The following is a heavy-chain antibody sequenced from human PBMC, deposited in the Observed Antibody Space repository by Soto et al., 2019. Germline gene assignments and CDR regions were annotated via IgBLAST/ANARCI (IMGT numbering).Heavy chain of an antibody. J-gene: IGHJ4*02. CDR1: GYSFAGYY. Sequence: VSVKVSCKARGYSFAGYYMRWVRQAPGQGLEWMGWINPNSGGTSYAQKFQGRVTMTRDTSISTAYMELSRLRSDDTAVYYCARVLGYYDSSGYLYYFDYWGQGTLVTVSS. V-gene: IGHV1-2*02. CDR2: INPNSGGT. CDR3: ARVLGYYDSSGYLYYFDY. D-gene: IGHD3-22*01.